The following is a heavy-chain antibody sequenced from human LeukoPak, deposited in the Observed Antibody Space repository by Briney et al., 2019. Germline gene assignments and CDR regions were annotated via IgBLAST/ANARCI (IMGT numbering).Heavy chain of an antibody. J-gene: IGHJ6*02. CDR3: TLGSYYSLYYYGMDV. CDR1: GFTFSSYG. CDR2: ISYDGSNK. D-gene: IGHD3-10*01. Sequence: GGSLRLSCAASGFTFSSYGMHWVRQAPGKGLEWVAVISYDGSNKYYADSVKGRFTISRDNSKNTLYLQMNSLKTEDTAVYYCTLGSYYSLYYYGMDVWGQGTTVTVSS. V-gene: IGHV3-30*03.